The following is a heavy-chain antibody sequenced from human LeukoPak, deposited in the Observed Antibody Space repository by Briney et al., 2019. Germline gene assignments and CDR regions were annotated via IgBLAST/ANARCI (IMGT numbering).Heavy chain of an antibody. CDR2: INHSGST. J-gene: IGHJ4*02. CDR1: GGSFSGYY. D-gene: IGHD4-17*01. V-gene: IGHV4-34*01. CDR3: ARINYGGFDY. Sequence: TSETLSLTCAVYGGSFSGYYWSWIRQPPGKGLEWIGEINHSGSTNYNPSLKSRVTILVDTSKNQFSLKLSSVTAADTAVYYCARINYGGFDYWGQGTLVTVSS.